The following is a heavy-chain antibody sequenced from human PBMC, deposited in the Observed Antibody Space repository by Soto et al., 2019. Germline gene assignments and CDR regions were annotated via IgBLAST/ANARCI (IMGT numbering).Heavy chain of an antibody. D-gene: IGHD6-6*01. Sequence: GESLKISCKGSGYSFTSYWLGWVRQMPGKGLEWMGIIYPGDSNTKYSPSFQGQVTISADRSINTAYLQWSSLKASDTAMYYCAIQRSDYYHFYVMDVWGQGTTVTVS. J-gene: IGHJ6*02. CDR3: AIQRSDYYHFYVMDV. V-gene: IGHV5-51*01. CDR2: IYPGDSNT. CDR1: GYSFTSYW.